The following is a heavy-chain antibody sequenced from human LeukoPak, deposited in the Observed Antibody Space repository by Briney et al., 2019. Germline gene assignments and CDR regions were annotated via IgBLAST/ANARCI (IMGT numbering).Heavy chain of an antibody. J-gene: IGHJ4*02. CDR2: IYYSGST. CDR1: GGSISSYY. Sequence: SETLSLTCTVSGGSISSYYWSWIRQPPGKGLEWIGYIYYSGSTNYNPSLKSRVTISVDTSKNQFSLKLSSVTAADTAVYYWARSPYYYDSSGYQYWGQGTLVTVSS. CDR3: ARSPYYYDSSGYQY. D-gene: IGHD3-22*01. V-gene: IGHV4-59*01.